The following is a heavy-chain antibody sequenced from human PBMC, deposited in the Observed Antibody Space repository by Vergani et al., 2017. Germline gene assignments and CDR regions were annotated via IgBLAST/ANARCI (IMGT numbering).Heavy chain of an antibody. Sequence: QVQLVQSGAEVKKPGASVKVSCKASGYTFTSYAMHWVRQAPGQRLEWMGWINAGNGNTKYSQKFQGRVTITRDTSASTAYMERSSLRSEDTAVYYCARDHLWFGELLGYWGQGTLVTVSS. J-gene: IGHJ4*02. CDR2: INAGNGNT. D-gene: IGHD3-10*01. CDR1: GYTFTSYA. V-gene: IGHV1-3*01. CDR3: ARDHLWFGELLGY.